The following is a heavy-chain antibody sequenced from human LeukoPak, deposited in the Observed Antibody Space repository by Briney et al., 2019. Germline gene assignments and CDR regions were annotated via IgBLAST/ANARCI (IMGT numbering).Heavy chain of an antibody. V-gene: IGHV4-30-2*01. CDR1: GGSISSGGYS. CDR2: IYHSGST. CDR3: ASGNTGYDRDSFDI. Sequence: PSQTLSLTCAVSGGSISSGGYSWSWVRQPPGEGLEWVGYIYHSGSTYYNPSRQSRVTISLDRSKNQFPLKLSSMTAADTAVYYCASGNTGYDRDSFDIWGQGTMVTVSS. J-gene: IGHJ3*02. D-gene: IGHD5-12*01.